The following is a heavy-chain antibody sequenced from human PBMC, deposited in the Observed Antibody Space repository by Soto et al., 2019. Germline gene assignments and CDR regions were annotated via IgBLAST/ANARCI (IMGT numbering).Heavy chain of an antibody. D-gene: IGHD3-22*01. J-gene: IGHJ3*02. CDR2: IYSGGST. CDR3: AKDRHHMIVVGITTSPHLAAFEI. Sequence: GGSLRLSCAASGFTVSSNYMSWVRQAPGKGLEWVSVIYSGGSTYYADSVKGRFTISRDNSKNTLYLQMNSLRAEDTAVYYCAKDRHHMIVVGITTSPHLAAFEIWGQGTMVTVAS. V-gene: IGHV3-53*01. CDR1: GFTVSSNY.